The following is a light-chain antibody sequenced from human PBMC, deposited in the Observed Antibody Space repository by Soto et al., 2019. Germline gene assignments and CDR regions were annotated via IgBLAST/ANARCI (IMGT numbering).Light chain of an antibody. V-gene: IGKV3-15*01. CDR2: GAS. CDR3: QQYNNWPRT. J-gene: IGKJ1*01. CDR1: QSVSSN. Sequence: EIVMTQSPATLSVSPGERATLSCRASQSVSSNFAWYQQKPGQAPRLLIYGASTRATGIPARFSGSGSGTEFTLTISSLQSEDFAVYYCQQYNNWPRTFGQGTKVEI.